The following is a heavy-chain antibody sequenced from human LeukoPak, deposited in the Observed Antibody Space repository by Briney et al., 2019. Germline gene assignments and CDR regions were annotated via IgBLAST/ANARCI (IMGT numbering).Heavy chain of an antibody. D-gene: IGHD6-19*01. CDR3: ARWGSGWYYYYYMDV. V-gene: IGHV3-48*01. CDR1: GFTFSSYS. J-gene: IGHJ6*03. CDR2: ISSSSSTI. Sequence: GGSLRLSCAASGFTFSSYSMNWVRQAPGKGLEWVSYISSSSSTIYYADSVKGRFTISRDNAKNSLYLQMNSLRAEDTAVYYCARWGSGWYYYYYMDVWGKGTTVTVSS.